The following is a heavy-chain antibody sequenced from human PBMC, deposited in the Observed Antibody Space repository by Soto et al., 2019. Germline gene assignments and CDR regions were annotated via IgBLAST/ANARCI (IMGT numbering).Heavy chain of an antibody. D-gene: IGHD2-21*02. CDR3: ASPWHIVVVTAIPNAFDI. Sequence: SETLSLTCTVSGGSISSSSYYWGWIRQPPGKGLEWIGSIYYSGSTYYNPSLKSRVTISLDTSKNHFSLKLSFVTAADTALYYCASPWHIVVVTAIPNAFDIWGQGTMVTVSS. V-gene: IGHV4-39*01. CDR1: GGSISSSSYY. J-gene: IGHJ3*02. CDR2: IYYSGST.